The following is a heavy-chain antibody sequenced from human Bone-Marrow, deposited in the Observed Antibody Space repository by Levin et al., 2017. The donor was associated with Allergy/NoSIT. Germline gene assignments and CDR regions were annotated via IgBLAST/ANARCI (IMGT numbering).Heavy chain of an antibody. D-gene: IGHD1-26*01. J-gene: IGHJ4*02. V-gene: IGHV3-7*04. CDR1: EFNFGAYW. CDR2: IKQDGSEE. CDR3: ARDKLEGATQFDY. Sequence: GGSLRLSCAASEFNFGAYWMSWVRQTPGKGLEWVANIKQDGSEEYYVDSVKGRFTISRDNAKSSLYLQMNSLRAEDTAMYYCARDKLEGATQFDYWGQGTLVTVSS.